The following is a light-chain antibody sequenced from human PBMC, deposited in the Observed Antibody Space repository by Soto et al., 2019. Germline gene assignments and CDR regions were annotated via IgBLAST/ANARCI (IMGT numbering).Light chain of an antibody. CDR3: QSYDSSSRV. J-gene: IGLJ3*02. CDR2: EDN. V-gene: IGLV6-57*04. Sequence: NFMLTQPHSVSESPGKTVTISCTRSRGSIASNYVQWFQQRPGSAPTTVIYEDNQRPSGVPDRFSGSIDSSSNSASLTISGLKTEDEADYYCQSYDSSSRVFGGGTKVTVL. CDR1: RGSIASNY.